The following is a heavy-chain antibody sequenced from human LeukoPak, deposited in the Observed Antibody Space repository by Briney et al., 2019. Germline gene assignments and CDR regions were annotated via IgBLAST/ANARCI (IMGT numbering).Heavy chain of an antibody. V-gene: IGHV1-69*13. CDR3: ARDRYSGSYALYYYYGMDV. CDR2: IIPIFGTA. CDR1: GGTFSNYA. Sequence: SVKVSCKASGGTFSNYAISWVRQAPGQGLEWMGGIIPIFGTANYAQKFQGRVTITADESTSTAYMELSSLRSEDTAVYYCARDRYSGSYALYYYYGMDVWGQGTTVTVSS. J-gene: IGHJ6*02. D-gene: IGHD1-26*01.